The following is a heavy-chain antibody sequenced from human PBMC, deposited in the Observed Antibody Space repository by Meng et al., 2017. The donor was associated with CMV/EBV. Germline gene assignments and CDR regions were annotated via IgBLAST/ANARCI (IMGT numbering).Heavy chain of an antibody. J-gene: IGHJ5*02. Sequence: GGSLRLSCKGSGYSFTSYWIGWVRQMPGKGLEWMGIIYPGDSDTRYSPSFQGQVTISADKSISTAYLQWNSLKASDTAMYYCARLGGVPAAGVIYRGHWFDPWGQGTLVTVSS. D-gene: IGHD2-2*01. CDR3: ARLGGVPAAGVIYRGHWFDP. CDR1: GYSFTSYW. CDR2: IYPGDSDT. V-gene: IGHV5-51*01.